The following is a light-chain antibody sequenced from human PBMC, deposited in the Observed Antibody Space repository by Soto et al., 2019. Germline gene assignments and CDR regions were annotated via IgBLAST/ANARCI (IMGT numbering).Light chain of an antibody. J-gene: IGKJ3*01. CDR2: WAS. CDR3: QQDGSSPRFT. Sequence: EIVLTQSPGTLSLSPGERATLSCRASQSVSSSYLAWYQQKPGQAPRLLIYWASSRATGIPDRFSGSGSGTDFTLTISRREPEDFAVYYYQQDGSSPRFTFGPGTKVDIK. CDR1: QSVSSSY. V-gene: IGKV3-20*01.